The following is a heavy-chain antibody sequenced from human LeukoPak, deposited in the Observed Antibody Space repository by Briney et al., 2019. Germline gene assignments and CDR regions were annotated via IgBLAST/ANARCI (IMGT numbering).Heavy chain of an antibody. D-gene: IGHD6-25*01. CDR3: ARDHNAERRARRLFDY. J-gene: IGHJ4*02. CDR2: ISANNGDT. V-gene: IGHV1-18*01. Sequence: ASVKVSFKASGYTFSSYAVSWVRQAPGQGLEWLGWISANNGDTKYAQTVQGRITMTTDTSTSTAYMELGSLRSDDTAVYYCARDHNAERRARRLFDYWGQGTLVTVSS. CDR1: GYTFSSYA.